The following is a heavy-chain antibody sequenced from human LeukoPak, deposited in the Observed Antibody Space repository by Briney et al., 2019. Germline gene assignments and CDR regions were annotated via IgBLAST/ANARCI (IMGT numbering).Heavy chain of an antibody. CDR1: GFTFSSYV. CDR2: ISYDGSNE. J-gene: IGHJ5*02. Sequence: GGSLRLSCAASGFTFSSYVMHWVRQAPGKGLEWVAIISYDGSNEYYADSVKGRFTISRDNSKNTLYLQMNSLRAEDTAVYYCAKDTAMVTWYWFDPWGQGTLVTVSS. D-gene: IGHD5-18*01. V-gene: IGHV3-30*04. CDR3: AKDTAMVTWYWFDP.